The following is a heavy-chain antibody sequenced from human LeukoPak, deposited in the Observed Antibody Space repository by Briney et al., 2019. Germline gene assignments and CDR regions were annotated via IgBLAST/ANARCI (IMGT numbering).Heavy chain of an antibody. CDR2: ISSSSTI. CDR3: AREEVAALDY. Sequence: PGGSLRLSCAASGFTFSSYSMNWVRQAPGKGLEWVSYISSSSTIYYADSVKGRFTISRDNAKNSLYLQMNSLRDEDTAVYYCAREEVAALDYWGQGTLVTVSS. D-gene: IGHD2-15*01. CDR1: GFTFSSYS. V-gene: IGHV3-48*02. J-gene: IGHJ4*02.